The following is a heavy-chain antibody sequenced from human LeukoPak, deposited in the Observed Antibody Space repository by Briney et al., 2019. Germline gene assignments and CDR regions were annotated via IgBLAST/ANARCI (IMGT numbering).Heavy chain of an antibody. Sequence: PGGSLRLSCAASGFTFSTYWMSWVRQAPGKGLEWVANIKQDGSDKYYVDSVKGRFTISRDNAKNSLFPQMNGLRAEDTAVYYCARVRCSSNSCFPDYWGQGTLVTVSS. D-gene: IGHD2-2*01. CDR2: IKQDGSDK. CDR3: ARVRCSSNSCFPDY. V-gene: IGHV3-7*01. J-gene: IGHJ4*02. CDR1: GFTFSTYW.